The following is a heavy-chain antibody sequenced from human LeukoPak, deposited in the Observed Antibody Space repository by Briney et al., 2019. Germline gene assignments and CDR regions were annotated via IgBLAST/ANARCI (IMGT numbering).Heavy chain of an antibody. CDR3: ARIRTREEGMDY. Sequence: ASVKVSCKASGYTFTTYYMHWVRQAPGQGLEGMGIINPSGGSTSYAQKFQGRVTMTRDTSTSTVYMELSRLRSDDTAVYYCARIRTREEGMDYWGQGTLVTVSS. CDR1: GYTFTTYY. J-gene: IGHJ4*02. CDR2: INPSGGST. D-gene: IGHD6-13*01. V-gene: IGHV1-46*01.